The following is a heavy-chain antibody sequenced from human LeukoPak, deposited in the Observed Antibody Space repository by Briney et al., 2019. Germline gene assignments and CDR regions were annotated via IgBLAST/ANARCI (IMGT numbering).Heavy chain of an antibody. CDR2: ISAYNGNT. CDR3: ARDRGVGATYDY. V-gene: IGHV1-18*01. CDR1: VYTFTRYG. Sequence: ASVKVYCKASVYTFTRYGISWVRQAPGQGLEWMGWISAYNGNTNYAQKLQGRVTMTTDTSTSTAYMELRSLRSDDTAVYYCARDRGVGATYDYWGQGTLVTVSS. J-gene: IGHJ4*02. D-gene: IGHD1-26*01.